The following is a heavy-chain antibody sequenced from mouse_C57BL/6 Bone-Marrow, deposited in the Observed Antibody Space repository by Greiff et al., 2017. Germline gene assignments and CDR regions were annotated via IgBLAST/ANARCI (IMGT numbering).Heavy chain of an antibody. V-gene: IGHV5-12*01. J-gene: IGHJ3*01. D-gene: IGHD2-4*01. Sequence: EVMLVESGGGLVQPGGSLKLSCAASGFTFSDYYMYWVRQTPEKRLEWVAYISNGGGSTYYPDTVKGRFPISRDNAKNTLYLQMSRLKSEDTAMYYCARRDDYDVPFAYWGQGTLVTVSA. CDR2: ISNGGGST. CDR1: GFTFSDYY. CDR3: ARRDDYDVPFAY.